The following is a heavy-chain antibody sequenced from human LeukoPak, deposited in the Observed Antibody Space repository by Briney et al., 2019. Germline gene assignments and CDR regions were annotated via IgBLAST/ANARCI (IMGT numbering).Heavy chain of an antibody. CDR2: MNPQRGNT. CDR1: AYMFTNYD. CDR3: ARGPNYSNFGSAYYYYMDV. D-gene: IGHD4-11*01. J-gene: IGHJ6*03. Sequence: AAVTVSFTCSAYMFTNYDINWVRQAPGQGREWMGWMNPQRGNTGYAQKFRGRGTITRDTSITTAYMELSSLRSEDTAVYYCARGPNYSNFGSAYYYYMDVWGKGTTVTVS. V-gene: IGHV1-8*03.